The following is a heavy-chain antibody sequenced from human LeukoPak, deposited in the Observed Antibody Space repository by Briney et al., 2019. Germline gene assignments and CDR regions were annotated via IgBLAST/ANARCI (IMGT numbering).Heavy chain of an antibody. CDR1: GGSVSSGRYY. CDR2: IYDSGST. J-gene: IGHJ4*02. V-gene: IGHV4-61*03. CDR3: ARAPFEGSGWYIYYFDY. D-gene: IGHD6-19*01. Sequence: SETLSLTCIVSGGSVSSGRYYWSWIRQPPGRGLEWIGYIYDSGSTNYNPSLKSRVTISIDTSKKLLSLRLTSVTAADTAVYYCARAPFEGSGWYIYYFDYWGQGTLVTVSS.